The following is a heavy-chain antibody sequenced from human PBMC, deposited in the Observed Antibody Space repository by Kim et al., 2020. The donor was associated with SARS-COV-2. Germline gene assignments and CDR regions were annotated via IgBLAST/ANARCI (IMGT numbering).Heavy chain of an antibody. V-gene: IGHV1-46*01. Sequence: ASVKVSCKASGYTFTNYYMHWVRQAPGQGLEWMGIVDPSGGSTSYAQKFHGRVTMTRDTSTSTAYMELSSLRSEDTAVYFCARGLKFQLLYAGAFDYWG. CDR1: GYTFTNYY. D-gene: IGHD2-2*01. CDR2: VDPSGGST. CDR3: ARGLKFQLLYAGAFDY. J-gene: IGHJ4*01.